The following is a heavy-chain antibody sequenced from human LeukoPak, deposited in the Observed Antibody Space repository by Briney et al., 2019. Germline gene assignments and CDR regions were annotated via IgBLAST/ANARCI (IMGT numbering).Heavy chain of an antibody. V-gene: IGHV3-7*01. D-gene: IGHD2-2*02. Sequence: GGSLRLSCAASGFTFSSYWMSWVRQAPGKGLKWLANIKQDGSEKYYVDSVKGRFTISRDNAKNSLYLQMNSLRAEDTAVYYCARDIVVVPAAIYYFDYWGQGTLVTVSS. CDR1: GFTFSSYW. CDR2: IKQDGSEK. J-gene: IGHJ4*02. CDR3: ARDIVVVPAAIYYFDY.